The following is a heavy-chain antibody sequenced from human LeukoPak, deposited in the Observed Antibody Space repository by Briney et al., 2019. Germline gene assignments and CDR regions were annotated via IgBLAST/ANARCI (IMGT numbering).Heavy chain of an antibody. CDR2: FYPEDGET. CDR3: TTASPNATDCYDGSGYYLYFDL. Sequence: GASVKVSCKVTGYTLTQLSRHWVRQAPGKGLEGMGGFYPEDGETIYWQKFQGRVTMNEDTSTDTAYLQLSSLRSEDTAVYYCTTASPNATDCYDGSGYYLYFDLWGRGTLVTVSS. D-gene: IGHD3-22*01. J-gene: IGHJ2*01. CDR1: GYTLTQLS. V-gene: IGHV1-24*01.